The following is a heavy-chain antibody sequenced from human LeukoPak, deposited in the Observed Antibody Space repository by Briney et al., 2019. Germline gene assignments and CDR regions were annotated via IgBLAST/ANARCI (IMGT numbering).Heavy chain of an antibody. J-gene: IGHJ5*02. CDR1: GGSISSYY. CDR3: ARGRFSSSWYGNWFDP. V-gene: IGHV4-4*07. Sequence: SETLSLTCTVSGGSISSYYWSWIRQPAGKGLEWIGRIYTSGSTNYNPSLKSRVTMSVDTSKNQFSLKLSSVTAADTAVYYCARGRFSSSWYGNWFDPWGQGTLVTVSS. D-gene: IGHD6-13*01. CDR2: IYTSGST.